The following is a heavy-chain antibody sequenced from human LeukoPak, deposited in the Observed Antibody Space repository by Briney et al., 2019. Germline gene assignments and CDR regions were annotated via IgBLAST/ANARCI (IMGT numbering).Heavy chain of an antibody. V-gene: IGHV3-48*01. J-gene: IGHJ5*02. CDR3: AQSGGSSSVNWFDP. Sequence: GGSLRLSCAASGFTFSSYSMNWVRQAPGKGLEWVSYISSRSSTIYYADSVKGRFTISRDNAKNSLYLQMNSLRAEDTAVYYCAQSGGSSSVNWFDPWGQGTLVTVSS. CDR1: GFTFSSYS. D-gene: IGHD6-6*01. CDR2: ISSRSSTI.